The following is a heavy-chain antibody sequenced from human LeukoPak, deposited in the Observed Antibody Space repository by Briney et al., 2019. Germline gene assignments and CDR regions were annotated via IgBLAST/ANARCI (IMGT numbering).Heavy chain of an antibody. CDR1: GYSFTNYW. Sequence: GESLKISCKGSGYSFTNYWIGWVRQMPGKGLEWMGITYFGDSDTRYSPSFQGQVTISADKSISTAYLQWRNLKASDSAIYYCARYLPGFYGMDVWGQGTTVTVSS. CDR3: ARYLPGFYGMDV. V-gene: IGHV5-51*01. CDR2: TYFGDSDT. J-gene: IGHJ6*02.